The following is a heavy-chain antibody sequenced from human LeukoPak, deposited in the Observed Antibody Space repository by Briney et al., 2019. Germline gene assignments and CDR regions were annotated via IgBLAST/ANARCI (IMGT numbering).Heavy chain of an antibody. V-gene: IGHV4-59*01. Sequence: SETLSLTCTVSGGSISSYYWSWLRQPPGKGLEWIGYIYYSGSTNYNPSLKSRVTISVDTSKNQFSLKLSSVTAADTAVYYCAGSYSSSSTVVFYFDYWGQGTLVTVSS. CDR1: GGSISSYY. CDR3: AGSYSSSSTVVFYFDY. J-gene: IGHJ4*02. CDR2: IYYSGST. D-gene: IGHD6-6*01.